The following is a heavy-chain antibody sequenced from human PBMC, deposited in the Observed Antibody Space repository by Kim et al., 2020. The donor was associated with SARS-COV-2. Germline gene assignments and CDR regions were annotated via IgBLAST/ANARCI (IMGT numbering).Heavy chain of an antibody. CDR1: GGSFSGYY. J-gene: IGHJ4*02. CDR3: ASKQQQLVGYYFDY. D-gene: IGHD6-13*01. V-gene: IGHV4-34*01. CDR2: INHSGST. Sequence: SETLSLTCAVYGGSFSGYYWSWIRQPPGKGLEWIGEINHSGSTNYNPSLKSRVTISVDTSKNQFSLKLSSVTAADTAVYYCASKQQQLVGYYFDYWGQGTLVTVS.